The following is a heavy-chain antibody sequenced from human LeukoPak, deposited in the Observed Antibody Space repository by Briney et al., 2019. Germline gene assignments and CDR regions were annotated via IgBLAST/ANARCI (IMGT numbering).Heavy chain of an antibody. CDR3: ARDRTFTMVRGVIIDY. CDR2: ISAYNGNT. V-gene: IGHV1-18*01. CDR1: GYTFTSYG. J-gene: IGHJ4*02. Sequence: ASVKVSCKASGYTFTSYGISWVRQAPGQGLEWMGWISAYNGNTNYAQKLQGRVTMTTDTSTSTAYMELRSLRSDDTAVYYCARDRTFTMVRGVIIDYWGQGTLVTVSS. D-gene: IGHD3-10*01.